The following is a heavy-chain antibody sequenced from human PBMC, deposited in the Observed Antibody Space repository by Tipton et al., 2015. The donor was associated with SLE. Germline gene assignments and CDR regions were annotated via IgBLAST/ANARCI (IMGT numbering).Heavy chain of an antibody. CDR3: ARESSPKPDSSGYFLGY. Sequence: GSLRLSCAASGFTFSSYEMNWVRQAPGKGLEWVSYISSSGSTIYYADSVKGRFTISRDNAKNSLYLQMNSLRAEDTAVYYCARESSPKPDSSGYFLGYWGQGTLVTVSS. CDR2: ISSSGSTI. J-gene: IGHJ4*02. D-gene: IGHD3-22*01. V-gene: IGHV3-48*03. CDR1: GFTFSSYE.